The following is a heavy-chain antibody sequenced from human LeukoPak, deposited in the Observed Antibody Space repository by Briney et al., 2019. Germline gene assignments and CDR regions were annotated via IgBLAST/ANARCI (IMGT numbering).Heavy chain of an antibody. CDR1: GFIFSTYE. CDR2: INSDGNSI. V-gene: IGHV3-48*03. D-gene: IGHD2-21*02. CDR3: ARETANCGGDRIDY. J-gene: IGHJ4*02. Sequence: PGGSLRLSCAVSGFIFSTYEMNWVRQAPGKGLEWISYINSDGNSIYYADSVKGRFITSRDNAKSSPFLQMNSLRVEDTAVYYCARETANCGGDRIDYWGQGTLVTVSS.